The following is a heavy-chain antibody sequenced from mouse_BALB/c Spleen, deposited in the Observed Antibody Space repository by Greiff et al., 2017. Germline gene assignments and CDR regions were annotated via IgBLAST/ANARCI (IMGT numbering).Heavy chain of an antibody. CDR2: ISYDGSN. V-gene: IGHV3-6*02. Sequence: EVQLQESGPGLVKPSQSLSLTCSVTGYSITSGYYWNWIRQFPGNKLEWMGYISYDGSNNYNPSLKNRISITRDTSKNQFFLKLNSVTTEDTATYYCAREGGNYGLFAYWGQGTLVTVSA. CDR1: GYSITSGYY. CDR3: AREGGNYGLFAY. J-gene: IGHJ3*01. D-gene: IGHD2-1*01.